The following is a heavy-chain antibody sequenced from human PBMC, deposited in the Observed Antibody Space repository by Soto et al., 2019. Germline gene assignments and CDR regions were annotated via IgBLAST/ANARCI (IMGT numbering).Heavy chain of an antibody. D-gene: IGHD2-21*02. J-gene: IGHJ4*02. CDR1: GFSISNNY. CDR2: IYTGGSA. Sequence: GGSLRLSCAVSGFSISNNYMFWVRQAPGKGLDWVSVIYTGGSAYYADSVKGRFTISRDSSKNMLYLQINSLRDEDTAVYYCARDGGDWASGFGYWGQGTLVTV. CDR3: ARDGGDWASGFGY. V-gene: IGHV3-53*01.